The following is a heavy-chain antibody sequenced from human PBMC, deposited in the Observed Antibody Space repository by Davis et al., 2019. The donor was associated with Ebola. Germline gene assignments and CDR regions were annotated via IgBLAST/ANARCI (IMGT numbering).Heavy chain of an antibody. CDR1: GFTFSSYG. J-gene: IGHJ6*03. CDR2: IRYDGSNK. CDR3: AKDDCISTSCYMDV. V-gene: IGHV3-30*02. Sequence: GGSLRLSCAASGFTFSSYGMHWVRQAPGKGLEWVAVIRYDGSNKYYADSVKGRFTISRDNSKNTLYLQMNSLRAEDTAVYYCAKDDCISTSCYMDVWGQGTTVTVSS. D-gene: IGHD2-2*01.